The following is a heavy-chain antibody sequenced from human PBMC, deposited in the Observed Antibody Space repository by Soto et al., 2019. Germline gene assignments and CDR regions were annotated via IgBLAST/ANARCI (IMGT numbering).Heavy chain of an antibody. D-gene: IGHD6-13*01. V-gene: IGHV3-33*03. CDR3: ARTYSSSWSNAEYFHH. Sequence: QVQLVESGGGVVQPGRSLRLSCAASGFIFRNYGMHWVRQAPGKGLEWVAGLWYDGSNNYYADSVRGRFTISRDDSENTLYLQMNSLRAEDSAVYYCARTYSSSWSNAEYFHHWGQGTLVTVSS. CDR2: LWYDGSNN. J-gene: IGHJ1*01. CDR1: GFIFRNYG.